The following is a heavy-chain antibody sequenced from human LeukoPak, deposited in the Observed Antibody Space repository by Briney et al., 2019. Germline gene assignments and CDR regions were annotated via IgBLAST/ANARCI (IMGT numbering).Heavy chain of an antibody. J-gene: IGHJ6*03. CDR1: GFPFSAYA. CDR3: AREGIDYYYYYMDV. V-gene: IGHV3-23*01. CDR2: IRGSGDST. Sequence: PPGGSLRLSCAASGFPFSAYAMSWVRQAPGKGLEWVSGIRGSGDSTYYAESVKGRFTISRDNSKNTLYLQMNSLRAEDTAVYYCAREGIDYYYYYMDVWGKGTTVTVSS.